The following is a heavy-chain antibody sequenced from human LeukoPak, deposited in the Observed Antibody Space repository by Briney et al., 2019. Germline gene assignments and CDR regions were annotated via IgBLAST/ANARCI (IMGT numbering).Heavy chain of an antibody. CDR2: ISSSSTYI. Sequence: TGGSLRLSCAASGFSFSNCSMNGVRQAPGKGLEWVSSISSSSTYIYYADSLEGRFTISRDNVRNSLYLQMNSLRAEDTAVYYCAGDYEGNLAFDIWGQGTMVTVSS. V-gene: IGHV3-21*01. D-gene: IGHD4-23*01. J-gene: IGHJ3*02. CDR1: GFSFSNCS. CDR3: AGDYEGNLAFDI.